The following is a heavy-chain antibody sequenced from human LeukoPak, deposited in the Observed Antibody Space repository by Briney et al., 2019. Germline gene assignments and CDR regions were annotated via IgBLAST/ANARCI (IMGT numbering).Heavy chain of an antibody. CDR1: GFSLSTRGVG. V-gene: IGHV2-5*02. J-gene: IGHJ4*01. Sequence: KESGPTLVKPPQPLTLTCTFSGFSLSTRGVGVGWIRQPPGKALEWLALIYWDDDKRYSASLKSRLTITKDTSKNQVVLTMTNMDPVDTATYYCTHSRRSLVDYWGQEPWSPSPQ. CDR2: IYWDDDK. CDR3: THSRRSLVDY.